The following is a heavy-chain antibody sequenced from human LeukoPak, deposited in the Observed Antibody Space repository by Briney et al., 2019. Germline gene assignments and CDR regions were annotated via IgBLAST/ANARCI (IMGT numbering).Heavy chain of an antibody. CDR2: IYPGDSDT. Sequence: GESLKISCKGSGYWFTTYWIGWVRQMPGKGLEWMGIIYPGDSDTRDSPSFQGQVTISADKSITTAYLQWSSLKASDTAMYYCARLSRMATTLDAFDIWGQGTMVTVSS. V-gene: IGHV5-51*01. J-gene: IGHJ3*02. CDR3: ARLSRMATTLDAFDI. CDR1: GYWFTTYW. D-gene: IGHD5-24*01.